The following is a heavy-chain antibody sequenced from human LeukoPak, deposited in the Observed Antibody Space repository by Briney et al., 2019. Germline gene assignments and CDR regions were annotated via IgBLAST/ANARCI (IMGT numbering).Heavy chain of an antibody. V-gene: IGHV3-7*01. D-gene: IGHD5-24*01. CDR3: VRRYMATSAEDFEY. CDR2: IKQDGGEK. Sequence: GGSLRLSCAGSGLIFRNYWMSWVRQAPGKGLEWVANIKQDGGEKYYVDSVTGRFTISRDNAKNSLYLQMNSLRAEDTAVYYCVRRYMATSAEDFEYWGQGTLVTVSS. J-gene: IGHJ4*02. CDR1: GLIFRNYW.